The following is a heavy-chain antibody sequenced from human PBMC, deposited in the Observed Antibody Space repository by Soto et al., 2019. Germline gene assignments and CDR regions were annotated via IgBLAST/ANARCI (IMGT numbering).Heavy chain of an antibody. CDR3: TRFQAARFEF. V-gene: IGHV3-49*04. CDR1: GFNFGDYG. J-gene: IGHJ4*02. Sequence: PGGSLRLSCIASGFNFGDYGVSWVRQAPGKGLEYIGLIRNKGYGGTTEYAASVKGRFTISRDDSKSTVYLQMNSLKTEDTAVYYCTRFQAARFEFWGQGTLVTVS. D-gene: IGHD6-6*01. CDR2: IRNKGYGGTT.